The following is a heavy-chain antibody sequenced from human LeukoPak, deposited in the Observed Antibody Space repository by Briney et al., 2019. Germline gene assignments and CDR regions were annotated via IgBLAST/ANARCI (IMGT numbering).Heavy chain of an antibody. CDR3: AKDADDYYGSGSCFDY. CDR2: IRYDESNK. Sequence: PGGSLRLSCATSGFTFSSSWMHWVRQAPGKGLEWVGFIRYDESNKYYADSVKGRFTISRDNSKNTLYLQMNSLRTEDTAVYYCAKDADDYYGSGSCFDYWGQGTLVTVSS. V-gene: IGHV3-30*02. CDR1: GFTFSSSW. J-gene: IGHJ4*02. D-gene: IGHD3-10*01.